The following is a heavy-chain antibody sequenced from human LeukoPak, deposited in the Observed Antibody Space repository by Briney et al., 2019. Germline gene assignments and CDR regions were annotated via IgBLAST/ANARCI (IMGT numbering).Heavy chain of an antibody. CDR3: ARGGRYSYGTASDY. D-gene: IGHD5-18*01. Sequence: ASVKVFCKVSGYTLTELSMHWVRQAPGKGLEWMGGFDPEDGETIYAQKFQGRVTMTEDTSTDTAYMELSSLRSEDTAVYYCARGGRYSYGTASDYWGQGTLVTVSS. CDR2: FDPEDGET. J-gene: IGHJ4*02. V-gene: IGHV1-24*01. CDR1: GYTLTELS.